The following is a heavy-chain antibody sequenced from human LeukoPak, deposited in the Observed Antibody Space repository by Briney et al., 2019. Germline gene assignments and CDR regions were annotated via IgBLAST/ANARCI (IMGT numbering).Heavy chain of an antibody. CDR2: ISGSGGST. J-gene: IGHJ4*02. CDR3: AKTKSTYYYDSSGYYPFDY. D-gene: IGHD3-22*01. Sequence: GGSLRLSCAASGFTFSSYAMSWVRQAPGKGLEWVSAISGSGGSTYYADSVKGRFTISRDNSKNTLYLQMNSLTAEDTAVYYCAKTKSTYYYDSSGYYPFDYWGQGTLVTVSS. CDR1: GFTFSSYA. V-gene: IGHV3-23*01.